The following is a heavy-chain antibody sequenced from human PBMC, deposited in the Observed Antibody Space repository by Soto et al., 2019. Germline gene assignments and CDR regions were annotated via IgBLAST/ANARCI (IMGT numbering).Heavy chain of an antibody. V-gene: IGHV1-69*13. CDR2: IIPIFCTA. D-gene: IGHD3-22*01. Sequence: SVKVSCKASGGTFSSSAISWVRQAPGQGLEWMGGIIPIFCTANYAQKFQGRVTITADESTRTAYMELSSLRSEDTAVYYCARDGTLYDSSGYYYLYWGQGTLVTVSS. CDR1: GGTFSSSA. J-gene: IGHJ4*02. CDR3: ARDGTLYDSSGYYYLY.